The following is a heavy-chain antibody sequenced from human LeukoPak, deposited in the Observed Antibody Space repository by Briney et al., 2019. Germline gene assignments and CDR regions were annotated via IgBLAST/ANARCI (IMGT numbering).Heavy chain of an antibody. V-gene: IGHV4-4*08. D-gene: IGHD3-3*01. CDR1: GGSISSYY. J-gene: IGHJ3*02. Sequence: PSETLSLTCTVSGGSISSYYWSWIRQPPGKGLEWIGRIYTSGSTNYNPSLKSRVTISVDTSKNQFSLKLSSVTAADTAVYYCARAFKSAGYDFWSGYFGDAFDIWGQGTMVTVSS. CDR3: ARAFKSAGYDFWSGYFGDAFDI. CDR2: IYTSGST.